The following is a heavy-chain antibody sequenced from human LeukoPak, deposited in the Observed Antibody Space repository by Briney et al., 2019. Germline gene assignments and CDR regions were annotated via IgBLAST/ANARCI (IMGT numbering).Heavy chain of an antibody. Sequence: GTLSLTCAVSGGSISSSNWWSWVRQPPGKGLEWIGEIYHSGSTNYNPSLKSRVTISVDKSKNQFSLKLSSVTAADTAVYYCAREAYQEWLLLAGGSKLNWFDPWGQGTLVTVSS. V-gene: IGHV4-4*02. D-gene: IGHD3-3*01. CDR3: AREAYQEWLLLAGGSKLNWFDP. J-gene: IGHJ5*02. CDR2: IYHSGST. CDR1: GGSISSSNW.